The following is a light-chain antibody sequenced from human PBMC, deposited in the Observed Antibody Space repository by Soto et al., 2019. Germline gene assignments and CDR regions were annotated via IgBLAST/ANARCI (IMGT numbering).Light chain of an antibody. V-gene: IGLV7-43*01. CDR3: LLYYGGPGV. J-gene: IGLJ2*01. CDR2: STS. CDR1: TGAVTSGNY. Sequence: QTVVTQEPSLTVSPGGTITLTCASSTGAVTSGNYPNWFQQKPGQAPRALIYSTSNKDSWTPARFSGSLLGGKAALTLSGAQPEDEAEYYCLLYYGGPGVFGGGTKLTVL.